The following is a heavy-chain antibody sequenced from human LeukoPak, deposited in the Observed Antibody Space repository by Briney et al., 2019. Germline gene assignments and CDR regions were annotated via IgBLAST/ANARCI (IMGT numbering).Heavy chain of an antibody. D-gene: IGHD6-13*01. Sequence: ASVKVSCKVSGYTLTELSMHWVRQAPGKGLEWMGGFDPEDGETIYAQKFQGRVTMTEDTSTGTAYMELSSLRSEDTAVYYCATERPGIAAAGDWALYYYGMDVWGKGTTVTVSS. J-gene: IGHJ6*04. CDR3: ATERPGIAAAGDWALYYYGMDV. CDR1: GYTLTELS. CDR2: FDPEDGET. V-gene: IGHV1-24*01.